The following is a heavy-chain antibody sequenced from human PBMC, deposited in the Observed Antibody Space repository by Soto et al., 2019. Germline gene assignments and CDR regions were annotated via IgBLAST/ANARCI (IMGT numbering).Heavy chain of an antibody. CDR3: ARQPSLGYTNAYSADY. CDR2: IYPGDSDT. D-gene: IGHD5-18*01. CDR1: GYTFTTYW. J-gene: IGHJ4*02. V-gene: IGHV5-51*01. Sequence: GESLKISCKASGYTFTTYWIGWVRQMPGKGLEWMGIIYPGDSDTRYSPSFQGQVTISADKSISTAYLQWSSLKASDTAMYYCARQPSLGYTNAYSADYWGQGTLVTVSS.